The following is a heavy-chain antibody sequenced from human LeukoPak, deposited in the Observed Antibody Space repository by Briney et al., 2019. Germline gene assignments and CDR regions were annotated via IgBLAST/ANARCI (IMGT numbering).Heavy chain of an antibody. CDR3: ARDVSTIFGVVDYYGMDV. D-gene: IGHD3-3*01. V-gene: IGHV4-61*01. CDR2: IYYSGST. J-gene: IGHJ6*02. CDR1: VGSVSSGSYY. Sequence: SETLSLTCTVSVGSVSSGSYYWSWIRQPPGKGLEWIGYIYYSGSTNYNPSLKSRVTISVDTSKNQFSLKLSSVTAADTAVYYCARDVSTIFGVVDYYGMDVWGQGTTVTVSS.